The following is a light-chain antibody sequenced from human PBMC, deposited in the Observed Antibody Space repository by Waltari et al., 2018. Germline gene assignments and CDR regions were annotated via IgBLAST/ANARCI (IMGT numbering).Light chain of an antibody. Sequence: DFVMTQSPDSLAVSLGGRATINCRSSQTILDNVDKSNYLAWYQHKPGQPPKLLISWASARESGVPDRFTGSGSGTDFTLTITSLQAEDVAIYYCQQYYATPRTFGQGTKVEVK. J-gene: IGKJ1*01. CDR3: QQYYATPRT. CDR1: QTILDNVDKSNY. CDR2: WAS. V-gene: IGKV4-1*01.